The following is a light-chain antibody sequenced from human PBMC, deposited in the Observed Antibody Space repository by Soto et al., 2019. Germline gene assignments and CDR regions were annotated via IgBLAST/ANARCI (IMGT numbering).Light chain of an antibody. Sequence: QSVLTQPPSASGTPGQRVTISCSGSTSNIGRNTVHWYQQLPGTAPKLLIYSNYQRPSGVPARFSGSTSGTSASLAISGLQSEDEADYYCAAWADSLNGVVFGGGTQLTVL. CDR2: SNY. V-gene: IGLV1-44*01. CDR3: AAWADSLNGVV. CDR1: TSNIGRNT. J-gene: IGLJ2*01.